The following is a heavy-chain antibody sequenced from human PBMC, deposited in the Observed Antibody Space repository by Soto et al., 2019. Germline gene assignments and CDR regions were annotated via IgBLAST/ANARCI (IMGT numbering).Heavy chain of an antibody. CDR1: GYTFTSYD. CDR3: ARGPSTDIVVVPAASYYYYYYMDV. J-gene: IGHJ6*03. D-gene: IGHD2-2*01. Sequence: GASVKVSCKASGYTFTSYDINWVRHATGRGLEWMGWMNPNSGNTGYAQKFQGRVTMTRNTSISTAYMELSSLRSEDTAVYYCARGPSTDIVVVPAASYYYYYYMDVWGKGTTVTVSS. V-gene: IGHV1-8*01. CDR2: MNPNSGNT.